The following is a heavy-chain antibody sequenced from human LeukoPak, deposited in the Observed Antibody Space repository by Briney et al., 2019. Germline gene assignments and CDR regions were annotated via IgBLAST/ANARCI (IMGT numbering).Heavy chain of an antibody. CDR3: ARAGTPKKIRGSMIVDRGADAFDI. V-gene: IGHV4-31*03. J-gene: IGHJ3*02. CDR2: IYYSGST. D-gene: IGHD3-22*01. CDR1: GGSISSGGYY. Sequence: PSQTLSLTCTVSGGSISSGGYYWSWIRQHPGKGLEWIGYIYYSGSTYYNPSLKSRVTISVDTSKDQFSLKLSSVTAADTAVYYCARAGTPKKIRGSMIVDRGADAFDIWGQGTMVTASS.